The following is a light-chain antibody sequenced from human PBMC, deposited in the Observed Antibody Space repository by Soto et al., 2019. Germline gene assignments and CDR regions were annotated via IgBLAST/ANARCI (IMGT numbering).Light chain of an antibody. CDR2: DAS. CDR3: QQYNSYSTWT. CDR1: QSVRSW. V-gene: IGKV1-5*01. J-gene: IGKJ1*01. Sequence: DNQMTQSPATLSASVGDRVTITCRASQSVRSWLAWYQQKPGKAPKLLIYDASSLESGVPSRFSGSGSGTEFTLTISSLQPDDFATYYCQQYNSYSTWTFGQGAKADIK.